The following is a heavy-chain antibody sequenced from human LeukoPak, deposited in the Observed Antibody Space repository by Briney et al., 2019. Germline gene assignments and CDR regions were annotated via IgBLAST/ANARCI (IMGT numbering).Heavy chain of an antibody. J-gene: IGHJ5*02. CDR2: IRYDGSNK. V-gene: IGHV3-30*02. CDR1: GFTFSSYG. D-gene: IGHD6-13*01. CDR3: AKDHLPTLGYSSSWYGENWFDP. Sequence: GGSLRLSCAASGFTFSSYGMHWVRQAPGKGLEWVAFIRYDGSNKYYADSVKGRFTISRDNSKNTLYLQMNSLRAEDTAVYYCAKDHLPTLGYSSSWYGENWFDPWGQGTLVTVSS.